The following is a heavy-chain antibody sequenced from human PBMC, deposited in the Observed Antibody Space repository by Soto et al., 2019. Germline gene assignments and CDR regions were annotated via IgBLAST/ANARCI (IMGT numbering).Heavy chain of an antibody. CDR3: ARERDLTTMITFGGVIVP. D-gene: IGHD3-16*01. CDR1: GFTFSSYG. J-gene: IGHJ5*02. Sequence: QVQLVESGGGVVQPGRSLRLSCAASGFTFSSYGMHWVRQAPGKGLEWVAVIWYDGSNKYYADSVKGRFTISRDNSKNTLYLQMNSLRAEDTALYYWARERDLTTMITFGGVIVPSGQGTLVTVSS. CDR2: IWYDGSNK. V-gene: IGHV3-33*01.